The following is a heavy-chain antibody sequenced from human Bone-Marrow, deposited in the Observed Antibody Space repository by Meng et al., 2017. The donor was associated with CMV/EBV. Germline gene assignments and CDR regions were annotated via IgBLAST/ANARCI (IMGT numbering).Heavy chain of an antibody. CDR3: ARYQGNYYYYGMDV. Sequence: SVKVSCKASGGTFTGYTINWVRQAPGQGLEWMGGIIPIFDTGNYAQKFQGRVTITTDESTSTAYMELSSLRSEDTAVYYCARYQGNYYYYGMDVWGQGTTVTGSS. J-gene: IGHJ6*02. V-gene: IGHV1-69*05. CDR2: IIPIFDTG. CDR1: GGTFTGYT. D-gene: IGHD6-13*01.